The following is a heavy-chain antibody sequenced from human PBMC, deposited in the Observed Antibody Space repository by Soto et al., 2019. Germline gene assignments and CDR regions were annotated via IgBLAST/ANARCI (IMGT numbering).Heavy chain of an antibody. V-gene: IGHV6-1*01. J-gene: IGHJ4*02. Sequence: SQTLSLTCAISGDSVSSNSAAWNWIRQSPSRGLEWLGRTYYRSKWYNDYAVSVKSRITINPDTSKNQFSLQLNSVTPEDTAVYYCARDVRIAVAGRKYYFDYWGQGTLVTVSS. CDR1: GDSVSSNSAA. CDR3: ARDVRIAVAGRKYYFDY. D-gene: IGHD6-19*01. CDR2: TYYRSKWYN.